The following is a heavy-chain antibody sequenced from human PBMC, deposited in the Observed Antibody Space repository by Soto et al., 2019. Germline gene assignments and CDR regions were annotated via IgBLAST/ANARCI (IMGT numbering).Heavy chain of an antibody. D-gene: IGHD5-18*01. J-gene: IGHJ4*02. CDR1: GFTFNRYD. CDR3: VRRAAIDS. CDR2: ISSNGGST. Sequence: PGGSLRLSCSVSGFTFNRYDMYWVRQAPGKGLEYISAISSNGGSTYHADSVKGRFTISRDNSNNTLYLQMSSLRVEDTAVYYCVRRAAIDSWGQGTLVTVSS. V-gene: IGHV3-64D*06.